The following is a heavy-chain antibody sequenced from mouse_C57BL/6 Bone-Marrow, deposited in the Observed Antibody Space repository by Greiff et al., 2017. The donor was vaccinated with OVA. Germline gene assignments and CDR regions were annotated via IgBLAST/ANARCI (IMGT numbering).Heavy chain of an antibody. CDR3: ARGDTTVVEEFAY. Sequence: QVQLQQPGAELVRPGPSVKLSCKASGYTFTSYWMHWVKQRPGQGLEWIGVIDPSDSYTNYNQKFKGKATLTVDTSSSTAYMQLSSLTSEDSAVYYCARGDTTVVEEFAYWGQGTLVTVSA. CDR2: IDPSDSYT. J-gene: IGHJ3*01. CDR1: GYTFTSYW. V-gene: IGHV1-59*01. D-gene: IGHD1-1*01.